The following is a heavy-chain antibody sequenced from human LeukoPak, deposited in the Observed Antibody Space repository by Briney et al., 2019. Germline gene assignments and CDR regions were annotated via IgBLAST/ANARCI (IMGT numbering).Heavy chain of an antibody. CDR1: GFTLNDYY. J-gene: IGHJ5*02. V-gene: IGHV3-11*01. Sequence: SGGSLRLPCAASGFTLNDYYMSWIRQAPGKGLELIAYIIYSGTSYADSVKGRFTISRDNAESSLYLQMNSLRVEDTALYYCAGGYGSGSFSAWGQGTLVTVSS. D-gene: IGHD3-10*01. CDR3: AGGYGSGSFSA. CDR2: IIYSGTS.